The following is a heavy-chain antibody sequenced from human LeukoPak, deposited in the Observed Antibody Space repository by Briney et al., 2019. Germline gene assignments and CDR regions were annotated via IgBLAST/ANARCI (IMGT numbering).Heavy chain of an antibody. CDR2: IGGSGGGT. D-gene: IGHD6-19*01. Sequence: GGSLRLSCAASGFTFSSYAMSWVRQAPGKGLEWVSVIGGSGGGTYYADSVKGRFTISRDNSKNTLYLQMNSLRAEDTAVYYCARVGSGWTLDYWGQGTLVTVSS. CDR1: GFTFSSYA. V-gene: IGHV3-23*01. J-gene: IGHJ4*02. CDR3: ARVGSGWTLDY.